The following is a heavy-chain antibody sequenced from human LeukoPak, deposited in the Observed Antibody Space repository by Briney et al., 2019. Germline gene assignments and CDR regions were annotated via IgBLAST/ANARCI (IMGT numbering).Heavy chain of an antibody. CDR3: AKRYYYDSSGYELDY. CDR1: GGSISSSSYY. D-gene: IGHD3-22*01. CDR2: IYYSGST. V-gene: IGHV4-39*01. J-gene: IGHJ4*02. Sequence: PSETLSLTCTLSGGSISSSSYYWGWIRQPPGKGLEWIGSIYYSGSTYYNPSLKSRVTISVDTSKNQFSLKLSSVTAADTAVYYCAKRYYYDSSGYELDYWGQGTLVTVSS.